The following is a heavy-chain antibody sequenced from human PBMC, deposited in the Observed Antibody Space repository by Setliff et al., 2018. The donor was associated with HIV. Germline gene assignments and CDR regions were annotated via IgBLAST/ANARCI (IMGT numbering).Heavy chain of an antibody. Sequence: SGPTLVNPTQTLTLICSFSGFSLSTSGMCLTWIRQPPGKALEWLARIDWDDDRYYSSSLKTRLNISMDTSKNRVVLTVTSLDPGDTATYFCARTFPCFYYANSGHTNYFDFWGQGARVTVSS. D-gene: IGHD3-22*01. CDR2: IDWDDDR. CDR1: GFSLSTSGMC. CDR3: ARTFPCFYYANSGHTNYFDF. J-gene: IGHJ4*02. V-gene: IGHV2-70*11.